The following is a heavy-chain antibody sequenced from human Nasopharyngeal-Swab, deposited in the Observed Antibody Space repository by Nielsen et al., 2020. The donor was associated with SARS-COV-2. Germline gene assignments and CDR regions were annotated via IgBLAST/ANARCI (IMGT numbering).Heavy chain of an antibody. D-gene: IGHD1-14*01. CDR1: GFTFSSYA. V-gene: IGHV3-30-3*01. Sequence: GGSLRPSCAASGFTFSSYAMPWVPQAPGKGLEWVAVISYDGSNKYYADSVKGRFTISRDNSKNTLYLQMNSLRAEDTAVYYCARTTPSMDVWGQGTTVTVSS. CDR2: ISYDGSNK. J-gene: IGHJ6*02. CDR3: ARTTPSMDV.